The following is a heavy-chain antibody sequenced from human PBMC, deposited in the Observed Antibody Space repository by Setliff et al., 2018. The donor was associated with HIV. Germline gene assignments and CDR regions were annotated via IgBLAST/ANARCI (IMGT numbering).Heavy chain of an antibody. D-gene: IGHD2-2*01. CDR1: GGTFSIYA. CDR2: IIPILGMS. J-gene: IGHJ6*02. CDR3: ARGGVCTSTSCGGNYYYGMDV. Sequence: SVKVSCKASGGTFSIYAISWVRQAPGQGLEWMGGIIPILGMSIYAQKFQGRVTITADESTSTAYMELSSLRSDDTAVYYCARGGVCTSTSCGGNYYYGMDVWGQETTVTVSS. V-gene: IGHV1-69*10.